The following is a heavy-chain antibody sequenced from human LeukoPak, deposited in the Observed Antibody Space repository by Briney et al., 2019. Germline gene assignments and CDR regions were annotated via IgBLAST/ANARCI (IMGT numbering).Heavy chain of an antibody. V-gene: IGHV1-8*01. CDR3: ARGSFSSWYLDV. D-gene: IGHD6-13*01. J-gene: IGHJ6*04. CDR2: MNPNSGNT. Sequence: ASVKVSCKASGYTFTSYDINWVRQATGQGLEWMGRMNPNSGNTGYAQKFQGRVTMTRNTSISTAYMELSSLRSEDTAVYYCARGSFSSWYLDVWGKGTTVTVSS. CDR1: GYTFTSYD.